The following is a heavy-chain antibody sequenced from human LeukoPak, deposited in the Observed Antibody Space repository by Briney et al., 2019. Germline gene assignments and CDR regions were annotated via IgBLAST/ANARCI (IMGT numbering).Heavy chain of an antibody. CDR1: GFTFSGYA. V-gene: IGHV3-23*01. D-gene: IGHD6-13*01. J-gene: IGHJ5*02. CDR3: AKVYSSWRAFDP. CDR2: ISGSGGST. Sequence: GGSLRLSCAASGFTFSGYAMSWVRQAPGKGLEWVSAISGSGGSTYYADSVKGRFTTSRDNSKDTLYLQMDSLRDEDTAVYYCAKVYSSWRAFDPWGQGSLVTVSS.